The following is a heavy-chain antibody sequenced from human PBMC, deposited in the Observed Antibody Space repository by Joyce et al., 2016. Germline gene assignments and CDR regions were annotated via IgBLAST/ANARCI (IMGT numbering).Heavy chain of an antibody. V-gene: IGHV3-30*04. D-gene: IGHD2-2*01. CDR2: RPYYGIDK. J-gene: IGHJ4*02. Sequence: QVQLVESGGGVVQPGRSLRLSCAASGFTFSTYAMHWVRQGPGKGLEWVEIRPYYGIDKYYADSVKGRFTISRDNSKNTLSLQMNSLRAEDTAVYYCARVAVPAACGVVPSASFDYWGQGTLVTVSS. CDR3: ARVAVPAACGVVPSASFDY. CDR1: GFTFSTYA.